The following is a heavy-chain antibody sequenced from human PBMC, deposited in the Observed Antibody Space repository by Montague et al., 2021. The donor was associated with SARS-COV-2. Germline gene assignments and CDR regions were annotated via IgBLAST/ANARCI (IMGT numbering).Heavy chain of an antibody. J-gene: IGHJ4*02. Sequence: SLRLSCAASGFTFSSYGMHWVRQAPGKGLEWVAVISYDGSNKYYADSVKGRFTISRDNSKNTLYLQMNSLRTEDTAAYYCAKDWWIKIAAPEYFDYWGQGTLVTVSS. CDR3: AKDWWIKIAAPEYFDY. CDR2: ISYDGSNK. V-gene: IGHV3-30*18. D-gene: IGHD6-25*01. CDR1: GFTFSSYG.